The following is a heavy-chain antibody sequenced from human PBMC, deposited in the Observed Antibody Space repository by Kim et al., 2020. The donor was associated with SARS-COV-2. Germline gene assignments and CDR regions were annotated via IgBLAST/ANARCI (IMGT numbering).Heavy chain of an antibody. Sequence: YAAPLKGRFTISRDDAKNTLYLQMNSLKTEDTAVYYCTTSVAAGAYYFDYWGQGPLVTVSS. V-gene: IGHV3-15*01. J-gene: IGHJ4*02. CDR3: TTSVAAGAYYFDY. D-gene: IGHD2-15*01.